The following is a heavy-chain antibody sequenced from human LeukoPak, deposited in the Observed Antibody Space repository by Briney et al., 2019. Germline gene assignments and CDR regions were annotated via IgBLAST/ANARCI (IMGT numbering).Heavy chain of an antibody. CDR2: IYYSGST. Sequence: PSETLSLTCTVSGGSISSYYWSWIRQPPGKGLEWIGYIYYSGSTNYNPSLKSRVTISVDTSKNQFSLKLSSVTAADTAVYYCARVKRDGYNSYYFDYWGRGTLVTVSS. J-gene: IGHJ4*02. CDR3: ARVKRDGYNSYYFDY. CDR1: GGSISSYY. D-gene: IGHD5-24*01. V-gene: IGHV4-59*01.